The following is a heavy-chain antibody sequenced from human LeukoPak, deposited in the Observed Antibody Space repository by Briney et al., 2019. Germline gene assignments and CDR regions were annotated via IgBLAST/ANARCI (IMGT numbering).Heavy chain of an antibody. D-gene: IGHD4-11*01. J-gene: IGHJ4*02. CDR3: ARDGAPPYSNYGGDYFDY. CDR2: ISYDGSNE. Sequence: GGSLRLSCAASGFTFSSYAMHWVRQAPGKGLEWVAVISYDGSNEYYADSVKGRFTISRDNSKNTLYQQMNSLRAEDTAVYYCARDGAPPYSNYGGDYFDYWGQGTLVTVSS. V-gene: IGHV3-30-3*01. CDR1: GFTFSSYA.